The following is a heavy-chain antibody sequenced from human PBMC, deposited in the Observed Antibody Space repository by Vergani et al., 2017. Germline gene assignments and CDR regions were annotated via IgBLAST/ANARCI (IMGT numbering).Heavy chain of an antibody. V-gene: IGHV3-11*06. J-gene: IGHJ4*02. CDR2: ISSSSSYT. CDR3: ARFEAPWGSYRPNYDFDY. CDR1: GFTFSDYY. Sequence: VQLVESGGGLVKPGGSLRLSCAASGFTFSDYYMSWIRQAPGKGLEWVSYISSSSSYTNYADSVKGRFTLSKDNAKNSLYLQKIRLRAEGTAAYYCARFEAPWGSYRPNYDFDYWGQGTLVTVSS. D-gene: IGHD3-16*02.